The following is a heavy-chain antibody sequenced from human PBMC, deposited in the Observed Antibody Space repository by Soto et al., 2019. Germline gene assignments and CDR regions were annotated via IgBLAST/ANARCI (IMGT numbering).Heavy chain of an antibody. D-gene: IGHD5-18*01. V-gene: IGHV4-59*01. J-gene: IGHJ4*02. CDR2: IYYSGIT. Sequence: QVQLQESGPGLVKPSETLSLTCTVSGGSISSYYWSWIRQPPGKGLEWIGYIYYSGITKYNPSLNRRVPISVTRTKNNFAPKLNAVTPAGTAVYYCARGAGDTAMDGYSWGQGPLVTVSS. CDR1: GGSISSYY. CDR3: ARGAGDTAMDGYS.